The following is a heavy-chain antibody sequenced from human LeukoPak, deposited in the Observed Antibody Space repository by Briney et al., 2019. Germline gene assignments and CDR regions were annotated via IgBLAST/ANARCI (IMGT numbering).Heavy chain of an antibody. J-gene: IGHJ5*02. CDR1: GGSISSSDW. D-gene: IGHD3-10*01. CDR3: ARSITMVRGTNWFDP. Sequence: PSGTLSLTCAVSGGSISSSDWWSWVRQPPGKGLEWIGEIYHSGSTNYNPSLKSRVTISVDKSKNQFSLKLSSVTAADTAVYYCARSITMVRGTNWFDPWGQGTLVTVSS. CDR2: IYHSGST. V-gene: IGHV4-4*02.